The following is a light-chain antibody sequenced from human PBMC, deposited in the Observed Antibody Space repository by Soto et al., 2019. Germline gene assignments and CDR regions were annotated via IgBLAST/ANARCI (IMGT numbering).Light chain of an antibody. CDR3: QKYNSDLHT. J-gene: IGKJ4*01. CDR2: ATS. Sequence: DIQMTQSPSSLSASVGDRVTITCRASQDISNYLAWYQQKPWKVPKVLIYATSTLQSGVPSRCSGSGAAADFTLTISSLQPEEAAVYYGQKYNSDLHTFGGGTKVELK. V-gene: IGKV1-27*01. CDR1: QDISNY.